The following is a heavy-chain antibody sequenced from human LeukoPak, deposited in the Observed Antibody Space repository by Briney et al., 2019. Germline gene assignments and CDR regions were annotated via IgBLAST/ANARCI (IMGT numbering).Heavy chain of an antibody. CDR3: ARDHPRDYYDSSGYYFDY. Sequence: SETLSLTCTVSGGSISGFYWNWIRQPPGKGLEWIGYVYYSGNTNYNPSLKSRVTISLDTSKNQFSLKLSSVTAADTAVYYCARDHPRDYYDSSGYYFDYWGQGTLVTVSS. CDR1: GGSISGFY. V-gene: IGHV4-59*12. D-gene: IGHD3-22*01. J-gene: IGHJ4*02. CDR2: VYYSGNT.